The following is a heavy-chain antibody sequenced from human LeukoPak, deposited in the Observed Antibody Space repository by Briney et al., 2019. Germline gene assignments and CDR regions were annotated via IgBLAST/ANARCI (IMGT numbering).Heavy chain of an antibody. Sequence: ASVKVSCKASGGTFSSYAINWARQAPGQGLEWMGGTIPIFGTASYAQKFQGRVTITADESTSTAYMELSSLRSEDTAVYYCARGGSVLRFLESWGQGTLVSVSS. V-gene: IGHV1-69*13. CDR2: TIPIFGTA. D-gene: IGHD3-3*01. J-gene: IGHJ4*02. CDR3: ARGGSVLRFLES. CDR1: GGTFSSYA.